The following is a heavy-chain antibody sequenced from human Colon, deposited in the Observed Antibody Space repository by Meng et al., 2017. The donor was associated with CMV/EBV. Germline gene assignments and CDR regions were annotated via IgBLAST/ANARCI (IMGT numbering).Heavy chain of an antibody. CDR3: AKGTAATTVPDFDS. CDR1: GFTFDDYT. Sequence: GESLKISCAGSGFTFDDYTMNWVRQVPGKGLEWISVISWDGSSKTYADSVRGRFTISRDNTKNSLFLQLSGLRTEDTALYYCAKGTAATTVPDFDSWGQGTLVTVSS. CDR2: ISWDGSSK. D-gene: IGHD4-17*01. J-gene: IGHJ4*02. V-gene: IGHV3-43*01.